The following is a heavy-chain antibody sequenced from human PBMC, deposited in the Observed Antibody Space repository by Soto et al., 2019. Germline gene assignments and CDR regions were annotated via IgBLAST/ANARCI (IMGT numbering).Heavy chain of an antibody. V-gene: IGHV1-24*01. CDR3: ATDLPGQYSGYDRRGY. D-gene: IGHD5-12*01. Sequence: GASVKVSCKVSGYTLTELSMHWVRQAPGKGLEWMGGFDPEDGETIYAQKFQGRVTMTEDTSTDTAYMELSSLRSEDTAVYYCATDLPGQYSGYDRRGYWGQGTLVTVSS. J-gene: IGHJ4*02. CDR2: FDPEDGET. CDR1: GYTLTELS.